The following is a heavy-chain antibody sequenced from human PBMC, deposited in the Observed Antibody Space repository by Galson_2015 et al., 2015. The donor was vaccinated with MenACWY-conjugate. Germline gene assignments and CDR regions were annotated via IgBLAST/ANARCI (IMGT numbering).Heavy chain of an antibody. CDR2: IYYSGST. V-gene: IGHV4-39*01. J-gene: IGHJ5*02. CDR1: GGSMSSTSYY. D-gene: IGHD6-13*01. Sequence: SETLSLTCTVSGGSMSSTSYYWGWIRQPPGKRLEWIGNIYYSGSTQYNPSLESRVTMSVDTSKSQFSLRLSSVTAADTAVYYCARMPLGIWFDPWGQGTLVTVSS. CDR3: ARMPLGIWFDP.